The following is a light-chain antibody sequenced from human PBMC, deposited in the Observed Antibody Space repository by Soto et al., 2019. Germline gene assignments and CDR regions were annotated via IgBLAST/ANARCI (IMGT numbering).Light chain of an antibody. J-gene: IGLJ1*01. CDR2: DTS. CDR1: TGAVTSAHY. Sequence: QAVETQEPSLTVSPGGTVTLTCGSSTGAVTSAHYPYWFQQKPGQAPRTLIYDTSNKYSWTPARFSGSLLGGKAALTLSGAQPEDEAEYYCLLSYSGARPHVFGSGTKLTVL. V-gene: IGLV7-46*01. CDR3: LLSYSGARPHV.